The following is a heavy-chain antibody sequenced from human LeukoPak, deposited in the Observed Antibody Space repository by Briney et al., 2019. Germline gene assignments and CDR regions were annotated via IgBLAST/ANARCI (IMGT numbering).Heavy chain of an antibody. J-gene: IGHJ4*02. V-gene: IGHV3-23*01. CDR1: GFTFSSYA. Sequence: GGSLRLSCAASGFTFSSYAIHWVRQAPGKGLEWVSAISASGGSTYYADSVKGRFAISRDNSKNTLYLQMNSLRAEDTAVYYCAKDRFSYHFDYWGQGTLVTVSS. CDR2: ISASGGST. D-gene: IGHD5-18*01. CDR3: AKDRFSYHFDY.